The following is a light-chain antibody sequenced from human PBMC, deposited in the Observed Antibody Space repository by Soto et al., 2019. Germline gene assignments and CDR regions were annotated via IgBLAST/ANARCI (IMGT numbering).Light chain of an antibody. J-gene: IGKJ1*01. V-gene: IGKV3-11*01. CDR1: PSVSSY. CDR2: DAS. Sequence: EIVLTQSPATLSLSPGEKATLSCRASPSVSSYLAWYQQKPGQAPRLLIYDASIRATGIPARFSGTGSETDFPLPSTSLGPKDFAFYYCRRRSKGPWTFGQGTKVKIK. CDR3: RRRSKGPWT.